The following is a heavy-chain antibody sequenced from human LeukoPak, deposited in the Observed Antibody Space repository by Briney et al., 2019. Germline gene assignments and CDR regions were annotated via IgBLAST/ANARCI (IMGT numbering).Heavy chain of an antibody. CDR1: GGSISSYY. Sequence: SETLSLTCTVSGGSISSYYWSWIRQPAGKGLEWIGRIYTSGSTNYNPSLKSRVAMSVDTSKNQFSLKLSSVTAADTAVYYCARHCSSTSCYDYWSQGTLVTVSS. V-gene: IGHV4-4*07. CDR3: ARHCSSTSCYDY. D-gene: IGHD2-2*01. J-gene: IGHJ4*02. CDR2: IYTSGST.